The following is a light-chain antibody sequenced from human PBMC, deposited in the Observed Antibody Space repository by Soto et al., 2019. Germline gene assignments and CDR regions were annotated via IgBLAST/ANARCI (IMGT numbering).Light chain of an antibody. Sequence: QSVLTQPASVSGSPGQSITISCTGTSSDVGNYIFVSWYRQHPGKAPKLMIYDINNRPSGVSNRFAGSKSGITASLTISGLQAEDEADYYCVSYTTSASYVFGTGTKLTVL. CDR2: DIN. V-gene: IGLV2-14*01. CDR3: VSYTTSASYV. J-gene: IGLJ1*01. CDR1: SSDVGNYIF.